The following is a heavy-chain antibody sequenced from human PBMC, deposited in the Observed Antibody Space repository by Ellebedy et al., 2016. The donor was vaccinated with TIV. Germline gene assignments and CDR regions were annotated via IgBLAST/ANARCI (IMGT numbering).Heavy chain of an antibody. CDR2: ITSGGRTM. V-gene: IGHV3-48*03. CDR1: GFIFSNYE. D-gene: IGHD4-17*01. CDR3: ATSDYGEYDYGMDV. Sequence: PGGSLRLSCEASGFIFSNYEMNWVRQAPGKGLEWVSYITSGGRTMYYADSVKGRFTISRDNAKNSLFLQMNSLRAEDTAVYYCATSDYGEYDYGMDVWGQGTTVTVSS. J-gene: IGHJ6*02.